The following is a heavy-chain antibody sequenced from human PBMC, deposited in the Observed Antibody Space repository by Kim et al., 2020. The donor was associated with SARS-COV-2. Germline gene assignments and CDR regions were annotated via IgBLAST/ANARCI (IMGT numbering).Heavy chain of an antibody. Sequence: VKGRFNIYRDNAKNSLYLQMNSLRAEDTAVYFCARDPTDIIVVAPTTFDYWGQGSLVTVSS. V-gene: IGHV3-11*06. J-gene: IGHJ4*02. D-gene: IGHD2-15*01. CDR3: ARDPTDIIVVAPTTFDY.